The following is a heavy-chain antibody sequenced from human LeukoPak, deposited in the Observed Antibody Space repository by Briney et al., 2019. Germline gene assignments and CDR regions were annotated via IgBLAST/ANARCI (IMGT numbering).Heavy chain of an antibody. CDR3: ARDLGYSYGPWDY. D-gene: IGHD5-18*01. CDR1: GFTFSSYT. Sequence: QTGGSLRLSCAASGFTFSSYTMNWVRQAPGKGLEWVSYISSGSSTIYYADSVKGRFTISRDNAKNSLYLQMNSLRAEDTAVYYCARDLGYSYGPWDYWGQGTLVTVSS. CDR2: ISSGSSTI. J-gene: IGHJ4*02. V-gene: IGHV3-48*01.